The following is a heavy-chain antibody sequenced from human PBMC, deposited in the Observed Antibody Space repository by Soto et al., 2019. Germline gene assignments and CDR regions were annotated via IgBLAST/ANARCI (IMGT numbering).Heavy chain of an antibody. D-gene: IGHD3-16*01. CDR3: ARESEGGNLHDWFDP. V-gene: IGHV4-59*01. Sequence: HVQLQESGPGLVKPSETLSLTCSVSGDSIGTYYWSWVRQPPGKGLEWLGFVHYSGSTQYNPSLKGRVPISVDTSKNQLSLKLRSVTAADTAVYYCARESEGGNLHDWFDPWGQGILVTVSS. CDR2: VHYSGST. CDR1: GDSIGTYY. J-gene: IGHJ5*02.